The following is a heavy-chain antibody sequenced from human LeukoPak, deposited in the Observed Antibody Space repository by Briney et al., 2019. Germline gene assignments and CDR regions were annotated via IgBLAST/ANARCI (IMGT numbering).Heavy chain of an antibody. CDR1: GYIFTAYH. D-gene: IGHD2-21*01. Sequence: ASVKVSCXPSGYIFTAYHLHWVRQAPGQGLEWMGRIIPNSGATNYAQNFQGRVTMTRDTSISTAYMELSRLSPDDTAVYYCARGISGGFDIWGPGTKVTVSS. CDR3: ARGISGGFDI. J-gene: IGHJ3*02. V-gene: IGHV1-2*06. CDR2: IIPNSGAT.